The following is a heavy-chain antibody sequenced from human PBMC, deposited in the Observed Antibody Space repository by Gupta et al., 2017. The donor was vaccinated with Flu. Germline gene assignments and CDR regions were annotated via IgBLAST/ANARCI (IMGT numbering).Heavy chain of an antibody. CDR1: RRLA. J-gene: IGHJ4*02. CDR2: ISNSGGGA. Sequence: RRLAMSWVREAPGKGLEWVSAISNSGGGAYYRDSVKGRFTIARDNSKNTLYLQLNSLRAEDTAVDYCAKEIEQAGEGVLDQWGQGTLVTVSS. D-gene: IGHD6-13*01. V-gene: IGHV3-23*01. CDR3: AKEIEQAGEGVLDQ.